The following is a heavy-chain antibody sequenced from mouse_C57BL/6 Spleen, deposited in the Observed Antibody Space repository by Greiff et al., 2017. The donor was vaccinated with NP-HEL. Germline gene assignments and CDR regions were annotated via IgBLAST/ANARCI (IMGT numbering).Heavy chain of an antibody. CDR1: GYSITSGYD. Sequence: DVQLQESGPGMVKPSQSLSLTCTVTGYSITSGYDWHWIRHFPGNKLEWMGYISYSGSTNYNPSLKSRISITHDTSKNHFFLKLNSVTTEDTATYYCARAAMVTYYAMDYWGQGTSVTVSS. J-gene: IGHJ4*01. CDR2: ISYSGST. CDR3: ARAAMVTYYAMDY. D-gene: IGHD2-2*01. V-gene: IGHV3-1*01.